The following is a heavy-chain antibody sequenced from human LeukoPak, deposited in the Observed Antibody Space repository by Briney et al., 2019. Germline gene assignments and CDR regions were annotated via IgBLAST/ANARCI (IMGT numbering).Heavy chain of an antibody. CDR2: ISGSGSST. D-gene: IGHD3-22*01. V-gene: IGHV3-23*01. J-gene: IGHJ4*02. Sequence: GGSLRLSCAASGFTFSSYGMSWVRQAPGKGLEWVSAISGSGSSTFYADSVKGWFTISRDNSKNTLYLQMDSLSAEDTAVFYCAREGDASGYSYSRYWGQGTLVTVSS. CDR1: GFTFSSYG. CDR3: AREGDASGYSYSRY.